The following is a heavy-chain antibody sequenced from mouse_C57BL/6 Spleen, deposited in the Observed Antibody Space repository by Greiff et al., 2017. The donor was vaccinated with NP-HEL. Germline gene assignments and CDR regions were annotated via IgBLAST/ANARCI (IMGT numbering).Heavy chain of an antibody. Sequence: QVQLQQSGAELARPGASVKMSCKASGYTFTSYTMHWVQQRPGQGLEWIGYINPSSGYTKYNQKFKDKATLTADKSSSTAYMQLSSLTSEDSAVYYCARAKFPTVVEGAMDYWGQGTSVTVSS. V-gene: IGHV1-4*01. CDR2: INPSSGYT. CDR1: GYTFTSYT. D-gene: IGHD1-1*01. CDR3: ARAKFPTVVEGAMDY. J-gene: IGHJ4*01.